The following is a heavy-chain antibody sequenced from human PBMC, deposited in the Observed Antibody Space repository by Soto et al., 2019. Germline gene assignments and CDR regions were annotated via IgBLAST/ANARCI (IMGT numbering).Heavy chain of an antibody. CDR2: IYHSGST. V-gene: IGHV4-34*01. J-gene: IGHJ6*03. D-gene: IGHD3-10*01. CDR1: GGSFSGYY. CDR3: ARPPMVRGVNYYYYMDV. Sequence: SETLSLTCAVYGGSFSGYYWSWIRQPPGKGLEWIGEIYHSGSTNYNPSLKSRVTISVDTSKNQFSLKLSSVTAADTAVYYCARPPMVRGVNYYYYMDVWGKGTTVTVSS.